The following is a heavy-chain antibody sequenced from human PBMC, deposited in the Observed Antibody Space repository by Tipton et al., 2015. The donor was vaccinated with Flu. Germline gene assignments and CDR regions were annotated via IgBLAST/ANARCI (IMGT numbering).Heavy chain of an antibody. CDR1: RDSMRSDYF. Sequence: LRLSCTVSRDSMRSDYFWGWIRQAPGKGLEWIGNIHYSGSPHYNPSLKSRVTISIDTSKNQFSLRLSSVTAADTAVYSCARRDYSNYVSVPKKWFDPWGQGTLVTVSS. CDR3: ARRDYSNYVSVPKKWFDP. V-gene: IGHV4-38-2*02. CDR2: IHYSGSP. J-gene: IGHJ5*02. D-gene: IGHD4-11*01.